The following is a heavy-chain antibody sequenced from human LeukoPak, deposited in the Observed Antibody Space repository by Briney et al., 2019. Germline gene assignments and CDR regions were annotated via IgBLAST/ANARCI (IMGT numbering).Heavy chain of an antibody. J-gene: IGHJ3*02. D-gene: IGHD2-21*02. CDR3: AKDQHIVVVTANDAFDI. Sequence: GGSLRLSCEASGFTFSSYGMHWVRQAPGKGLEWVAVIWYDGSDKYYADSVKGRFSIFRDNSKNTLYLQMNSLRAEDTAVYYCAKDQHIVVVTANDAFDIWGQGTMVTVSS. CDR1: GFTFSSYG. V-gene: IGHV3-30*02. CDR2: IWYDGSDK.